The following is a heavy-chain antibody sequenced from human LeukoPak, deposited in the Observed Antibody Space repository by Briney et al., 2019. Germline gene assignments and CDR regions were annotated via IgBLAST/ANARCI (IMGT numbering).Heavy chain of an antibody. V-gene: IGHV1-2*02. D-gene: IGHD2-8*01. CDR2: INPNSGGT. CDR1: GYTFTGYY. J-gene: IGHJ6*02. Sequence: ASVKVSCKASGYTFTGYYMHWVRQAPGQGLEWMGWINPNSGGTNYAQKFQGRVTMTRDTSIGTAYMELSRLRSDDTAVYYCARDLGPGYCTNGVCYRGYYYGMDVWGQGTTVTVSS. CDR3: ARDLGPGYCTNGVCYRGYYYGMDV.